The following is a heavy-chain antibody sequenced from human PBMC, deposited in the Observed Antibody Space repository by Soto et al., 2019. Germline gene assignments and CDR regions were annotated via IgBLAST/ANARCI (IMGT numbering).Heavy chain of an antibody. CDR1: GFTFSSYG. D-gene: IGHD5-12*01. CDR2: ISYDGSNK. J-gene: IGHJ6*02. Sequence: GGSLRLSCAASGFTFSSYGMHWVRQAPGKGLEWVAVISYDGSNKYYADSVKGRFTISRDNSKNTLYLQMNSLRAEDTAVYYCAKDPAVASGVSYYYGMDVWGQGTTVTVSS. CDR3: AKDPAVASGVSYYYGMDV. V-gene: IGHV3-30*18.